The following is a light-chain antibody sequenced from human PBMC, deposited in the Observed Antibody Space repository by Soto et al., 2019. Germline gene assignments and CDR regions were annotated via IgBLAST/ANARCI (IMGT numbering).Light chain of an antibody. CDR2: GAS. J-gene: IGKJ4*01. CDR3: QKYDSAPLA. V-gene: IGKV1-27*01. CDR1: QGISNF. Sequence: DIQMTQSPSSLSASVGDRVTITRRASQGISNFLAWYQQKPGKVPKFLIYGASTLQSGVPSRFSGSGSGTDFTLTISSLQPEDVATYYCQKYDSAPLAFGGGTKVDLK.